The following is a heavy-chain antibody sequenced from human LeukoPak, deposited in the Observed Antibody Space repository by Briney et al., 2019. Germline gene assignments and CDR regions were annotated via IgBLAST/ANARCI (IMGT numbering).Heavy chain of an antibody. D-gene: IGHD5-24*01. CDR2: IYYSGST. Sequence: SETLSLTCTVSGGSISSGNYYWSWIRQPPGKGLEWIGYIYYSGSTNYNPSLKSRVTISVDTSKNQFSLKLRSVTAADTAVYYCARENGYKYDYWGQGTLVTVSS. CDR1: GGSISSGNYY. J-gene: IGHJ4*02. CDR3: ARENGYKYDY. V-gene: IGHV4-61*01.